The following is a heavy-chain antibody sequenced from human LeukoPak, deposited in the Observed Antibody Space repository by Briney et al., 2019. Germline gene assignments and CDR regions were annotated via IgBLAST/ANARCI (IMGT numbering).Heavy chain of an antibody. D-gene: IGHD6-13*01. Sequence: GGSLRLSCAASGFTFSLYDIHWVRQAPGKGLEWMALVSYDGSNRFDADSVKGRFTISRDNSKNTPHLQMNILRAEDTAIYHCAKWGSAAGFDYWGQGTLVAVSS. CDR1: GFTFSLYD. CDR3: AKWGSAAGFDY. V-gene: IGHV3-30*18. CDR2: VSYDGSNR. J-gene: IGHJ4*02.